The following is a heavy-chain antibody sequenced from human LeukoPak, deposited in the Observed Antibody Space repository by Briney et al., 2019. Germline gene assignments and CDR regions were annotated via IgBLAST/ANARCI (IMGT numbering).Heavy chain of an antibody. J-gene: IGHJ4*02. Sequence: ASVKVSCTASGYTFTGYYMHWVRQAPGQGLEWMGWINPNSGGTNYAQKFQGRVTMTRDTSISTAYMELSRLRSDDTAVYYCARGISRKYSSSSLGYWGQGTLVTVSS. CDR1: GYTFTGYY. D-gene: IGHD6-6*01. V-gene: IGHV1-2*02. CDR3: ARGISRKYSSSSLGY. CDR2: INPNSGGT.